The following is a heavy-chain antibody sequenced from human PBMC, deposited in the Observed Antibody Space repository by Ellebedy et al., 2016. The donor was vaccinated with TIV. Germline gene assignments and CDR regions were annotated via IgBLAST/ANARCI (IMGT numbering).Heavy chain of an antibody. CDR1: ELTVTNNF. J-gene: IGHJ3*02. CDR2: IAIDSTT. Sequence: GGSLRLSCAASELTVTNNFMSWVRQAPGKGLAWVSTIAIDSTTYYADSVKGRFTISRDNSKNTLDIQMNSLRAEDTAVYYCARETYNDVDMKLWGIFDIWGQGTMVTVSS. D-gene: IGHD3-10*01. V-gene: IGHV3-66*01. CDR3: ARETYNDVDMKLWGIFDI.